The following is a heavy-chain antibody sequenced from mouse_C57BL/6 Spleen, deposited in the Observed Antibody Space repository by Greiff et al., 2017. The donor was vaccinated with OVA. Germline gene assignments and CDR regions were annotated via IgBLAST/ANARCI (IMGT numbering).Heavy chain of an antibody. D-gene: IGHD2-1*01. Sequence: QVQLKESGAELVRPGSSVKLSCKASGYTFTSYWMHWVKQRPIQGLEWIGNIDPSDSETHYNQKFKDKATLTVDKSSSTAYMQLSSLTSEDSAVYYCARDGNYVPFAYWGQGTLVTVSA. CDR2: IDPSDSET. CDR3: ARDGNYVPFAY. CDR1: GYTFTSYW. J-gene: IGHJ3*01. V-gene: IGHV1-52*01.